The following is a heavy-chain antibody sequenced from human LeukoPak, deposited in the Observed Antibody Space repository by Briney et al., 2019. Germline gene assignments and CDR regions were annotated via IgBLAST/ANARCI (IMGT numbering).Heavy chain of an antibody. Sequence: ASVKVSCKASGYTFTGYYMHWVRQAPGQGLDWMGWINPNSGGTNYAQKSQGRVTMTRSAAISTAYMQLSRLRSDDTAVYYCARAPRYCSGGSCYHFDYWGQGTLVTVSS. CDR3: ARAPRYCSGGSCYHFDY. CDR2: INPNSGGT. J-gene: IGHJ4*02. CDR1: GYTFTGYY. V-gene: IGHV1-2*02. D-gene: IGHD2-15*01.